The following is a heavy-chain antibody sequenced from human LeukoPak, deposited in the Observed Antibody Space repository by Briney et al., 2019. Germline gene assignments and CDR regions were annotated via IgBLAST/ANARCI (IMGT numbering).Heavy chain of an antibody. D-gene: IGHD6-19*01. CDR3: ARGPAVAGNWFDP. Sequence: GRSLRLSCAASGFTFDDYAMHWVRQAPGKGLEWVSGISWNSGSIGYADSVKGRFTISRDNAKNSLYLQMNSLRAEDTAVYYCARGPAVAGNWFDPWGQGTLVTVSS. J-gene: IGHJ5*02. CDR1: GFTFDDYA. CDR2: ISWNSGSI. V-gene: IGHV3-9*01.